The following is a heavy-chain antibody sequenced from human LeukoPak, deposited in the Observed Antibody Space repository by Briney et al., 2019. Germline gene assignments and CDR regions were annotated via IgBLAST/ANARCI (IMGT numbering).Heavy chain of an antibody. CDR2: ISSSSSTI. CDR3: ATNMTTVTY. V-gene: IGHV3-48*04. D-gene: IGHD4-17*01. Sequence: GRSLRLSCAASGFTFSSYSMNWVRQAPGKGLEWVSYISSSSSTIYYADSVKGRFTISRDNAKNSLYLQMNSLRAEDTAVYYCATNMTTVTYWGQGTLVTVSS. CDR1: GFTFSSYS. J-gene: IGHJ4*02.